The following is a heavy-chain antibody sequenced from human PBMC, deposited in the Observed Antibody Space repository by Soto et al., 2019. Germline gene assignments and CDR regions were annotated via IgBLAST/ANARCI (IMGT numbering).Heavy chain of an antibody. Sequence: GGSLRLSCAASGFTFSSYAMSWVRQAPGKGLEWVSAISGSGGSTYYADSVKGRFTISRDNSKNTLYLQMNSLRAEDTAVYYCAKDLGQTTYYDILTGYRSSYDYWGQGTLVTVSS. J-gene: IGHJ4*02. CDR2: ISGSGGST. CDR1: GFTFSSYA. V-gene: IGHV3-23*01. D-gene: IGHD3-9*01. CDR3: AKDLGQTTYYDILTGYRSSYDY.